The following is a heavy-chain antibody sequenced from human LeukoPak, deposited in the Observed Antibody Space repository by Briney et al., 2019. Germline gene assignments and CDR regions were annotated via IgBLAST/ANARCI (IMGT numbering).Heavy chain of an antibody. J-gene: IGHJ4*02. Sequence: SGGSLRLSCAASGFTFSSYGMHWVRQAPGKGLEWVAFIRYDGSNKYYADSVKGRFTISRDNSKNTLYLQMNSLRAEDTAVYYCAKDLYYYGSGSPDYWGQGTLITVSS. D-gene: IGHD3-10*01. CDR1: GFTFSSYG. CDR3: AKDLYYYGSGSPDY. V-gene: IGHV3-30*02. CDR2: IRYDGSNK.